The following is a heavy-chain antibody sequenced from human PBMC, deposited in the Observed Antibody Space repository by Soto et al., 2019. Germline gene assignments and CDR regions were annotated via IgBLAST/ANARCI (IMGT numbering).Heavy chain of an antibody. CDR1: GGTFSSYA. CDR3: AGNRISDFWSGYLPYYYYYYMDV. Sequence: SVKVSCKASGGTFSSYAISWVRQAPGQGLEWMGGIIPINGTTNYAQKLQGRVTMTTDTSTSTAYMELRSLRSDDTAVYYCAGNRISDFWSGYLPYYYYYYMDVWGKGTTVTVSS. J-gene: IGHJ6*03. V-gene: IGHV1-69*05. CDR2: IIPINGTT. D-gene: IGHD3-3*01.